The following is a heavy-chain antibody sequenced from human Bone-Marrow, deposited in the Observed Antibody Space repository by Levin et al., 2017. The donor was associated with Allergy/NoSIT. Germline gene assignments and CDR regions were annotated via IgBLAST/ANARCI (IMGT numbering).Heavy chain of an antibody. CDR3: ARDQFLSGSASGGWFDP. CDR1: GFIVSSYY. V-gene: IGHV3-53*01. CDR2: IYNDGRT. Sequence: GESLKISCEASGFIVSSYYMNWVRQAPGKGLEWVSVIYNDGRTYYADSVKGRFTISRDNSKNTLYLQMTGLSVEDTAMYYCARDQFLSGSASGGWFDPWGLGTLVTVSS. J-gene: IGHJ5*02. D-gene: IGHD3-10*01.